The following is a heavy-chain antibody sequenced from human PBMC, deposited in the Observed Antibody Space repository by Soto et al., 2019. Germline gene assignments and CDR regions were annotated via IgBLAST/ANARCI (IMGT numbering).Heavy chain of an antibody. D-gene: IGHD3-3*01. CDR3: ARSKDDFWSGNHYYMDV. CDR2: IYYSGST. V-gene: IGHV4-31*03. CDR1: GGSISSGGYY. J-gene: IGHJ6*03. Sequence: TLSLTCTVSGGSISSGGYYWSWIRQHPGKGLEWIGYIYYSGSTYYNPSLKSRVTISVDTSKNQFSLKLSSVTAADTAVYYCARSKDDFWSGNHYYMDVWGKGTTVTVS.